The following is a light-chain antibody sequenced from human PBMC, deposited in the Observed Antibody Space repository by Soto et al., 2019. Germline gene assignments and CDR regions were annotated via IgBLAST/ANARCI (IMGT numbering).Light chain of an antibody. V-gene: IGKV1-5*03. CDR2: KAS. CDR3: QHYNSYPEA. Sequence: DIQMTQSPSTLSGSLGASVTITGRASQTISSWLAWYQQKPGKAPKLLIYKASTLKSGVPSRFSGSGSGTEFTLTISRLQTDDFATYYCQHYNSYPEALGQGTKVDIK. J-gene: IGKJ1*01. CDR1: QTISSW.